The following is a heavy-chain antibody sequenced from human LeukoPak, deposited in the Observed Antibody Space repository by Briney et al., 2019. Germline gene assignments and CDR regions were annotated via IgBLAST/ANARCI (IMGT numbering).Heavy chain of an antibody. V-gene: IGHV4-59*01. CDR1: GGSISSYY. CDR3: ASDQHGSGIGYYGMDV. D-gene: IGHD3-10*01. Sequence: PSETLSLTCTVSGGSISSYYWSWIRQPPGKGLEWIGYIYYSGSTNYNPSLKSRVTISVDTSKNQFSLKLSSVTAADTAVYYCASDQHGSGIGYYGMDVWGQGTTVTVSS. CDR2: IYYSGST. J-gene: IGHJ6*02.